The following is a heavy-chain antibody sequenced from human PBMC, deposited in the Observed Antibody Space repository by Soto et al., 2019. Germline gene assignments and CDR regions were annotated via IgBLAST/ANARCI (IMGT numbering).Heavy chain of an antibody. Sequence: SETLSLTCTVSGGSISSSSYYWGWIRQPPGKGLEWIGEVDTSGITNYNPSLESRVTFSIDTSNSQFSLRLSSVTAADTAVYFCARAGNYDVLSGRMYYFDSWGQGTPVTVSS. CDR2: VDTSGIT. CDR3: ARAGNYDVLSGRMYYFDS. J-gene: IGHJ4*02. CDR1: GGSISSSSYY. V-gene: IGHV4-39*07. D-gene: IGHD3-3*01.